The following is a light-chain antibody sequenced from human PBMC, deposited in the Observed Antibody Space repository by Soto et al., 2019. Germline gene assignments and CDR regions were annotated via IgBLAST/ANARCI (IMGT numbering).Light chain of an antibody. CDR3: QQRSNWPIT. J-gene: IGKJ5*01. CDR2: GAS. V-gene: IGKV3D-20*02. CDR1: QRVSNN. Sequence: EIVMTQSPATLSVSPGERATLSCRASQRVSNNFAWYQQKPGQAPRLLIYGASSRATGIPDRFSGSGSGTDFTLTISRLEPEDFAVYYCQQRSNWPITFGQGTRLEIK.